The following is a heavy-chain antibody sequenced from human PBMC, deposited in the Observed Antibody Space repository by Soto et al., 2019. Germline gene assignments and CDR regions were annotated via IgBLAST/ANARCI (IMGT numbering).Heavy chain of an antibody. D-gene: IGHD3-22*01. CDR1: GGSISSYY. CDR2: IYYSGST. V-gene: IGHV4-59*01. Sequence: PSETLSLTCTVSGGSISSYYWSWIRQPPGKGLEWIGYIYYSGSTNYNPSLKSRVTISVDTSKNQFSLKLSSVTAADTAVYYCARASSHYDSSGLFDYWGQGTLVTVSS. CDR3: ARASSHYDSSGLFDY. J-gene: IGHJ4*02.